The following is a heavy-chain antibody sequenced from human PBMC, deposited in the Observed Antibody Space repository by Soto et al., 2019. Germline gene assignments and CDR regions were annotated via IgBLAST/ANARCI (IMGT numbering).Heavy chain of an antibody. Sequence: QVQLVESGGGVVQPGRSLRLSCAASGFTFSSYAMHWVRQAPGKGLEWVAVISYDGSNKYYADSVKGRFTISRDNSKNTLYLQMNSLRAEDTAVYYCARGSSSSSTPGPYYYYYGMDVWGQGTTVTVSS. CDR2: ISYDGSNK. D-gene: IGHD6-6*01. CDR1: GFTFSSYA. CDR3: ARGSSSSSTPGPYYYYYGMDV. V-gene: IGHV3-30-3*01. J-gene: IGHJ6*02.